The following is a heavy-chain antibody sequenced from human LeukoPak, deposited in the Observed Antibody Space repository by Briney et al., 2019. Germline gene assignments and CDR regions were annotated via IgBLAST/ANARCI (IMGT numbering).Heavy chain of an antibody. D-gene: IGHD3-3*01. J-gene: IGHJ4*02. Sequence: PGGSLRLSCAASGFTFSDYYMSWIRQAPGKGLEWLANIKQDGSEKYYVDSVKGRFTISRDNAKNSLYLQMNSLRAEDTAVYYCARDGIGGYYYLYWGQGTLVTVSS. CDR1: GFTFSDYY. CDR2: IKQDGSEK. V-gene: IGHV3-7*01. CDR3: ARDGIGGYYYLY.